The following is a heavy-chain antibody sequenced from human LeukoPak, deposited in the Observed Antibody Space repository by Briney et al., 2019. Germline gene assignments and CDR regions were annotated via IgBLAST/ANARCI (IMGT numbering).Heavy chain of an antibody. J-gene: IGHJ4*02. V-gene: IGHV3-30*04. CDR1: GCTFSNYA. CDR2: ISYDGRNK. CDR3: ARAPALYCTGGSCREYYFDY. Sequence: PGRSLRLSCAVSGCTFSNYATHWVRQAPGKGLEWVALISYDGRNKYYADSVKGRFTVSRDNAKSTLYLQMNSLRGEDTAVYYCARAPALYCTGGSCREYYFDYWGQRALVTVSS. D-gene: IGHD2-15*01.